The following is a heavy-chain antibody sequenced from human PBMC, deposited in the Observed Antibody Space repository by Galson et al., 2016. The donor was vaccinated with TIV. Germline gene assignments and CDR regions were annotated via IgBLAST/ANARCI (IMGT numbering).Heavy chain of an antibody. CDR1: GFSLTTHGMC. CDR3: ARSSIRDVSTHRFFDY. Sequence: PALVKPTQTLTLTCTFSGFSLTTHGMCVSWIRQPPGKALEWLARTDWDGDKFYSTSLQTRLSISKDTSRNQVVLTLINVDPVDTATYFCARSSIRDVSTHRFFDYWGQGTLVTVSP. J-gene: IGHJ4*02. V-gene: IGHV2-70*17. CDR2: TDWDGDK. D-gene: IGHD5-24*01.